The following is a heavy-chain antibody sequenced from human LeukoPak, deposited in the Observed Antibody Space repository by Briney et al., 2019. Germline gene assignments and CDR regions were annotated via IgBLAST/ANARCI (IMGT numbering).Heavy chain of an antibody. CDR1: GFTFSSYG. CDR3: AKDLVSGIFDY. CDR2: ISYDGSNK. J-gene: IGHJ4*02. V-gene: IGHV3-30*18. Sequence: SGGSLRLSCAASGFTFSSYGMHWVRQAPGKGLEWVAVISYDGSNKYYADSVKGRFTISRDNSKNTLYLQMNSLRAEDTAVYYCAKDLVSGIFDYWGQGTLVTVSS.